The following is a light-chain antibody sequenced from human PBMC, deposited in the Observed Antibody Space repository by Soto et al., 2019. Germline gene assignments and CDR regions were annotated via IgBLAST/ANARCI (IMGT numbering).Light chain of an antibody. CDR1: QTISSW. V-gene: IGKV1-5*03. J-gene: IGKJ1*01. Sequence: DIQMPQSPSPLSGSVGDRVTIXXRASQTISSWLAWYQQKPGKAPKXVIYKASTLKSGVPSRFSGSGSGTEFTLTISSLQPDDFATYYCQHYNSYSEAFGQGTKVDIK. CDR3: QHYNSYSEA. CDR2: KAS.